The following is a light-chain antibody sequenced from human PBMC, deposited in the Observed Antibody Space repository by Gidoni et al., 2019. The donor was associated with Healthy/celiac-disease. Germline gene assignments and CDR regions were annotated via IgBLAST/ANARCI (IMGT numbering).Light chain of an antibody. CDR2: QDS. V-gene: IGLV3-1*01. CDR3: QAWDSSTAR. Sequence: SYELTQPPSVSVSPGQTASITCSGYKLGDKYACWYQQKPGQAPVLVIYQDSKRPSGIPERFSGSNSGNTATLTISGTQAMDEADYYCQAWDSSTARFGGGTKLTVL. J-gene: IGLJ2*01. CDR1: KLGDKY.